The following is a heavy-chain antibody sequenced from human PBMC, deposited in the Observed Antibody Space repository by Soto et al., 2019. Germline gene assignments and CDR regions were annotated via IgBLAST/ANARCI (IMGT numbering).Heavy chain of an antibody. J-gene: IGHJ4*02. V-gene: IGHV1-69*13. CDR1: GGTFSSYA. Sequence: SVKISCKASGGTFSSYAISWVRQAPGQGLEWMGGIIPIFGTANYAQKFQGRVTITADESTSTAYMELSSLRSEDTAVYYCARDPGPSTVTMVYWGQGTLVTASS. CDR3: ARDPGPSTVTMVY. CDR2: IIPIFGTA. D-gene: IGHD4-17*01.